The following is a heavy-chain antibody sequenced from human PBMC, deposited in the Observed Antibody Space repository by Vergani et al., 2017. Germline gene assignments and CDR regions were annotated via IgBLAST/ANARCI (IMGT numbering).Heavy chain of an antibody. CDR3: AKVGDGYNYLDY. Sequence: QVQLVESGGGVVQPGRSLRLSCAASGFTFSSYGMHWVRQAPGKGLEWVAVIWYDGSNKYYADSVKGRFTISRDNSKNTLYLQMNSLRAEDTAVYYCAKVGDGYNYLDYWGQGTLVTVSS. J-gene: IGHJ4*02. V-gene: IGHV3-33*06. D-gene: IGHD5-24*01. CDR2: IWYDGSNK. CDR1: GFTFSSYG.